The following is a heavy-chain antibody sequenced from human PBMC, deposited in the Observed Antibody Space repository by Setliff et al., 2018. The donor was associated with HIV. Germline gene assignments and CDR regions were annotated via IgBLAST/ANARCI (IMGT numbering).Heavy chain of an antibody. CDR1: GGSMSRFY. Sequence: PSETLSLTCTVSGGSMSRFYWTWIRPPPGKGLEWIGFVYSTGSINYSPSFRGRLTISLDTSENQFSLHLTSVTAADTAFYYCARAEGDAYNSLPYFDSWGPGALVTVSS. J-gene: IGHJ4*02. D-gene: IGHD1-1*01. CDR2: VYSTGSI. CDR3: ARAEGDAYNSLPYFDS. V-gene: IGHV4-59*01.